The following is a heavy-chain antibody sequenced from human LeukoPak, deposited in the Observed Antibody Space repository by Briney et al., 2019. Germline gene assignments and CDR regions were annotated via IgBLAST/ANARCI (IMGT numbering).Heavy chain of an antibody. V-gene: IGHV3-74*01. J-gene: IGHJ4*02. CDR3: AREVTGSYYFDF. Sequence: TGGSLRLSCAASGFTFSIYWMHWVRQAPGKGLVWVSRINSDGSSTSYADAVKGRFTISRDNAKNTLYLQMNSLRAEDTAVYYCAREVTGSYYFDFWGQGTLATVST. CDR2: INSDGSST. CDR1: GFTFSIYW. D-gene: IGHD3-9*01.